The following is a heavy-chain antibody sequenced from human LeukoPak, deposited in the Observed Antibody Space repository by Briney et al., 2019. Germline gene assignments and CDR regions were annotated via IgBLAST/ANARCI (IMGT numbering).Heavy chain of an antibody. Sequence: SETLSLTCTVSGGSISSGGYYWSWIRQHPGKGLEWIGYIYYSGSTYYNPSLKSRVTISVDTSKNQFSLRLSSVTAADTAVYYCARGMSIAAAGNYWYFDLWGRGTLVTVSS. CDR2: IYYSGST. J-gene: IGHJ2*01. D-gene: IGHD6-13*01. V-gene: IGHV4-31*03. CDR1: GGSISSGGYY. CDR3: ARGMSIAAAGNYWYFDL.